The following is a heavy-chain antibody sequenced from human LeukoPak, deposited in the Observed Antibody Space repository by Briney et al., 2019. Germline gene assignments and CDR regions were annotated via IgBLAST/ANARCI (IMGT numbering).Heavy chain of an antibody. V-gene: IGHV4-34*01. Sequence: PSETLSLTCTVSGGSISSYYWSWIRQPPGKGLEWIGEINHSGSTNYNPSLKSRVTISVDTSKNQFSLKLSSVTAADTAVYYCARRGYYGWGSVYWGQGTLVTVSS. CDR2: INHSGST. D-gene: IGHD3-10*01. J-gene: IGHJ4*02. CDR3: ARRGYYGWGSVY. CDR1: GGSISSYY.